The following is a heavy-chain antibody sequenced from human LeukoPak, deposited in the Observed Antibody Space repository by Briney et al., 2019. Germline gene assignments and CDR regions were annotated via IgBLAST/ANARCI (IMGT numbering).Heavy chain of an antibody. V-gene: IGHV3-7*01. CDR2: INGDGSEL. D-gene: IGHD2-2*01. CDR3: ARDNILPAAYYIDV. CDR1: GFTFSSYW. J-gene: IGHJ6*03. Sequence: GGSLRFSCAASGFTFSSYWMTWVRQAPGKGLEWVANINGDGSELYYVDSVKGRFTISRDNAKNSLFLQMNSLGAEDTALYYCARDNILPAAYYIDVWGKGATVTVSS.